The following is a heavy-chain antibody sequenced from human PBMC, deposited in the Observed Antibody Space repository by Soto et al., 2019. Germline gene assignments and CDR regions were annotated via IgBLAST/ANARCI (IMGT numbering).Heavy chain of an antibody. V-gene: IGHV3-33*01. Sequence: QVQLVESGGGVVQPGRSLRLSCAASGFTFSSYGMHWVRQAPGKGLEWVAVIWYDGSNKYYADSVKGRFTISRDNSKKTLDLQMSSLRAEDTAVYYCAREEAYPVDTAMVVGKNYGMDVWGQGTTVTVSS. CDR2: IWYDGSNK. CDR1: GFTFSSYG. CDR3: AREEAYPVDTAMVVGKNYGMDV. D-gene: IGHD5-18*01. J-gene: IGHJ6*02.